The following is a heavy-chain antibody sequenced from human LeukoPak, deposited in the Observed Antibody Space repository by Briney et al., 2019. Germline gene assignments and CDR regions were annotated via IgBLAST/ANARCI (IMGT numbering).Heavy chain of an antibody. CDR3: ARESKDDYYGSGSTRTLGRRYFDY. CDR1: GGSISSGGYY. Sequence: PSETLSLTCTVSGGSISSGGYYWSWIRQHPGKGLEWIGYIYYSGSTYYNPSLKSRVTISVDTSKNQFSLKLSSVTAADTAVYYCARESKDDYYGSGSTRTLGRRYFDYWGQGTLVTVSS. V-gene: IGHV4-31*03. J-gene: IGHJ4*02. CDR2: IYYSGST. D-gene: IGHD3-10*01.